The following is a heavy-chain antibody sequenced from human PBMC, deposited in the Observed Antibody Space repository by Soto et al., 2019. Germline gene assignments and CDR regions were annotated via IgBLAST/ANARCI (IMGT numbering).Heavy chain of an antibody. CDR3: ANRPRYYHMDV. Sequence: GGSLRLSCAASGFTFSSYAMTWVRQAPGKGPEWVATISGSDGGTYYADSAKDRFTISRDNSKNTLYLQMNNLRAEDTAVYYCANRPRYYHMDVWGQGTTVTVSS. J-gene: IGHJ6*02. CDR1: GFTFSSYA. V-gene: IGHV3-23*01. CDR2: ISGSDGGT.